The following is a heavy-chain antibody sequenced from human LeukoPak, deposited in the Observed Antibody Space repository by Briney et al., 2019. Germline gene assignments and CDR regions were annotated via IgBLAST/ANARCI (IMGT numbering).Heavy chain of an antibody. CDR1: GYTFTSYD. D-gene: IGHD2-2*01. V-gene: IGHV1-8*01. J-gene: IGHJ6*02. CDR2: MNPNSGNT. CDR3: ARGVGRRSYQLLFRHYYYGMDV. Sequence: ASVKVSCKASGYTFTSYDTNWVRQATGQGLEWMGWMNPNSGNTGYAQKFQGRVTMTRNTSISTAYMELSSLRSEDTAVYYCARGVGRRSYQLLFRHYYYGMDVWGQGTTVTVSS.